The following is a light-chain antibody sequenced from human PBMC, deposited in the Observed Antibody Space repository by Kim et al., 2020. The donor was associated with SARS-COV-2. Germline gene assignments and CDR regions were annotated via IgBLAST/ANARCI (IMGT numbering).Light chain of an antibody. V-gene: IGLV4-69*01. CDR3: QTWGTVV. CDR1: SGHGCYA. CDR2: LNSDGSH. J-gene: IGLJ2*01. Sequence: QLVLTQSPSASASLGASVKLTCTLSSGHGCYAIAWHQQQPEKGPRYLMKLNSDGSHSKGDGIPDRFSGSSSGAERYLTISSLQSEDEADYYCQTWGTVVFGGGTQLTVL.